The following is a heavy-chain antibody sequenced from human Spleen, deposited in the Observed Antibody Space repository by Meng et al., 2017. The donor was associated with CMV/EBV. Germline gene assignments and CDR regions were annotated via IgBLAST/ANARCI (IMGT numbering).Heavy chain of an antibody. CDR3: AVKGGNYAGEYFDY. CDR1: GVTFSGYS. J-gene: IGHJ4*02. D-gene: IGHD4-11*01. V-gene: IGHV3-48*04. CDR2: ISSSGSTI. Sequence: GESLKISCAASGVTFSGYSMNWVRQAPGKGLEWVSYISSSGSTIYYADSVKGRFTISRDNAKNSLYLQMNSLRAEDTAVYYCAVKGGNYAGEYFDYWGQGTLVTVSS.